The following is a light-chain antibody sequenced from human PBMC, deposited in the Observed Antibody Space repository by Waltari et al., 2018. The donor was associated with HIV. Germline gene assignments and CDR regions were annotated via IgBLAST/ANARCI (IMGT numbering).Light chain of an antibody. CDR1: SPNTGSNY. Sequence: QSVLTQPPSASGTPGQRVTISCSGSSPNTGSNYVYWYQPRPGTAPKLLIYRNNQRPSGVPDRFSGSKSGTSASLAISGLRSEDEADYYCAAWDDSLSVWVFGGGTKLTVL. V-gene: IGLV1-47*01. CDR3: AAWDDSLSVWV. J-gene: IGLJ3*02. CDR2: RNN.